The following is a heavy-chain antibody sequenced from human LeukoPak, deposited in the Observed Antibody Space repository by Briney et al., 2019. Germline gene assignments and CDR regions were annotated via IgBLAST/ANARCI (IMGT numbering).Heavy chain of an antibody. V-gene: IGHV3-53*01. D-gene: IGHD1-26*01. CDR1: GFTVSSNY. Sequence: GGSLRLSCAASGFTVSSNYMSWVRQAPGKGLEWVSVIYSGGRTYYADSVKGRFTISRDNSKNTLYLQMNSLRAEDTAVYYCARSSGSYLYFDNWDQGTLVTVSS. J-gene: IGHJ4*02. CDR2: IYSGGRT. CDR3: ARSSGSYLYFDN.